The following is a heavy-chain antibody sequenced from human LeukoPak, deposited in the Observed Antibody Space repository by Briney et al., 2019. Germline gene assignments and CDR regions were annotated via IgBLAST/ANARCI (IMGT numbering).Heavy chain of an antibody. CDR3: ASTERCSTTCPLDY. D-gene: IGHD2-2*01. CDR2: INHSGST. J-gene: IGHJ4*02. Sequence: SETLSLTCAVYGGSFRGYYWSWIRQPPGKGLEWIGEINHSGSTNYNPSLKSRVTISLDTSMKKFSLKLNSVTAADTAVYYCASTERCSTTCPLDYWGQGTRVNVSS. V-gene: IGHV4-34*01. CDR1: GGSFRGYY.